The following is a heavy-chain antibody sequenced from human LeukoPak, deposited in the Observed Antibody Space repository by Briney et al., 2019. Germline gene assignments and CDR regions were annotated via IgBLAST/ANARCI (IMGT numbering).Heavy chain of an antibody. J-gene: IGHJ4*02. Sequence: SQTLSLTCAISGDSVFSNTATWNWIRQSPSRGPEWLGSTYRRSKRYHEYAASVKTRITINPDTSKNQFSLQLNSVTPEDTAVYYCVREYNYKFDYWGLGTPVTVSS. V-gene: IGHV6-1*01. CDR3: VREYNYKFDY. CDR1: GDSVFSNTAT. CDR2: TYRRSKRYH. D-gene: IGHD5-24*01.